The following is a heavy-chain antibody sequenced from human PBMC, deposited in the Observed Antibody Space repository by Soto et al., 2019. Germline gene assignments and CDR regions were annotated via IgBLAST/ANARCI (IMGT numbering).Heavy chain of an antibody. CDR3: ARDGIAARPKPDD. D-gene: IGHD6-6*01. J-gene: IGHJ4*02. CDR1: GYTFTSYG. CDR2: ISGYNGNT. Sequence: ASVQVSCKASGYTFTSYGINWVRQAPGQGLEWMGWISGYNGNTMYAQKVQGRVTMTTDTSTRTVYMELRSLRSDDTALYYCARDGIAARPKPDDWGQGTLVTVSA. V-gene: IGHV1-18*01.